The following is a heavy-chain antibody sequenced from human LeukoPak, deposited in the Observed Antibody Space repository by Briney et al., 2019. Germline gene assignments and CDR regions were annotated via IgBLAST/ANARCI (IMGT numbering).Heavy chain of an antibody. V-gene: IGHV4-39*01. D-gene: IGHD5-18*01. J-gene: IGHJ4*02. Sequence: PSETLSLTCTVSGGSISSSSYYWGWIRQPPGKGLEWIGSIYYSGSTYYNPSLKSRVTISVDTSKNQFSLKLSTVTAADTAVYYCARNSIYSYGNSFDYWGQGTLVTVSS. CDR1: GGSISSSSYY. CDR2: IYYSGST. CDR3: ARNSIYSYGNSFDY.